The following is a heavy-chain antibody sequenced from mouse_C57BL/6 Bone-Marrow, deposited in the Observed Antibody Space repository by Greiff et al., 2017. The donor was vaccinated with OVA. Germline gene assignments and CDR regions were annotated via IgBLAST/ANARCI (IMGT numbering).Heavy chain of an antibody. V-gene: IGHV5-17*01. D-gene: IGHD4-1*01. CDR2: ISSGSSTI. Sequence: DVMLVESGGGLVKPGGSLKLSCAASGFTFSDYGMHWVRQAPEKGLEWVAYISSGSSTIYYADTVKGRFTISRDNAKNTLFLHMTSLRSEDTAMYYCAWDWAPWFADWGQGTLVTVSA. CDR3: AWDWAPWFAD. J-gene: IGHJ3*01. CDR1: GFTFSDYG.